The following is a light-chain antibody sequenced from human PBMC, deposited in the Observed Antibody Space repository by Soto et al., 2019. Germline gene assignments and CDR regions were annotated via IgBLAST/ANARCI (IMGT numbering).Light chain of an antibody. CDR1: SSDVGTYTY. Sequence: QSVLTQPASVSGSPGQSITISCTGTSSDVGTYTYVSWYQQHPGKAPKLMIYEVSNRPSGVSNRFSGSKSGNTASLTISGLQAEDEADYYCSSYTGSSSLYAFGTGTKVTVL. V-gene: IGLV2-14*01. CDR3: SSYTGSSSLYA. J-gene: IGLJ1*01. CDR2: EVS.